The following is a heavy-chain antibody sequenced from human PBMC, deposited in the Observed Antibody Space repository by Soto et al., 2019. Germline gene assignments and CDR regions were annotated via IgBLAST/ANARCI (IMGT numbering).Heavy chain of an antibody. Sequence: SETLSLTCTVSGGSISSSSYYWGWIRQPPGKGLEWIGSIYYSGSTYYNPSLKSRVTISVDTSKNQFSLKLSSVTAADTAVYYCARHVGTPVDTAMVSAFDIWGQGTMVTVSS. CDR2: IYYSGST. D-gene: IGHD5-18*01. V-gene: IGHV4-39*01. J-gene: IGHJ3*02. CDR1: GGSISSSSYY. CDR3: ARHVGTPVDTAMVSAFDI.